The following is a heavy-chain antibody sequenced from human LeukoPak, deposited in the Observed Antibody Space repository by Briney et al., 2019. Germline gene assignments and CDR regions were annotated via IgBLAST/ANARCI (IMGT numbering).Heavy chain of an antibody. V-gene: IGHV3-33*01. Sequence: GDLRLSCAASGFTFSSYGMHWVRQAPGKGLEWVAVIWYDGSNKYYADSVKGRFTISRDNSKNTLYLQMNSLRAEDTAVYYCARDSGDITGYFDYWGQGTLVTVSS. CDR1: GFTFSSYG. D-gene: IGHD7-27*01. CDR2: IWYDGSNK. J-gene: IGHJ4*02. CDR3: ARDSGDITGYFDY.